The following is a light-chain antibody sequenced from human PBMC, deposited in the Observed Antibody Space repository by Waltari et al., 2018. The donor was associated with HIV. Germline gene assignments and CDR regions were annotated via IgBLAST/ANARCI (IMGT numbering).Light chain of an antibody. Sequence: QPVLTPPPSMSAAPCPNITIACAVTTPNIGRVFLSWYQQLPGTAPKLLTYDDDKRPSGIPDRFSGSKSGTSATLGITGLQPGDEGDYHCGTWDRFLRVGVFGGGTKLTVL. CDR2: DDD. CDR3: GTWDRFLRVGV. J-gene: IGLJ2*01. CDR1: TPNIGRVF. V-gene: IGLV1-51*01.